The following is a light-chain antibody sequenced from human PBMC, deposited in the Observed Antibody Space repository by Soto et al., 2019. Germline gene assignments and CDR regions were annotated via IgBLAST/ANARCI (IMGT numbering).Light chain of an antibody. CDR1: SSDVGGYSY. CDR3: SSYTSSSSKV. CDR2: DVS. Sequence: QSALTQPASVSGSPGQSITISCTGTSSDVGGYSYVSWYQQCPGKAPKLMIFDVSYRPSGVSNRFSGSKSGNTASLTISGLQAEDEADYYCSSYTSSSSKVFGTGTKLTVL. V-gene: IGLV2-14*01. J-gene: IGLJ1*01.